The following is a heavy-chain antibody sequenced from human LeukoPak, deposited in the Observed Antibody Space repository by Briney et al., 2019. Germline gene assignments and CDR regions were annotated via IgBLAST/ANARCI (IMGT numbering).Heavy chain of an antibody. CDR3: ARQEIYLGGYCSGGSCPPGNWFDP. CDR1: GYTFANYG. D-gene: IGHD2-15*01. J-gene: IGHJ5*02. V-gene: IGHV1-18*01. CDR2: ISAYNGNT. Sequence: ASVKVSCKASGYTFANYGISWVRQAPGQGLEWVGWISAYNGNTNYAQKLQGRVTMTTDTSTSTGYMELRSLRSDDTAVYYCARQEIYLGGYCSGGSCPPGNWFDPWGQGTLVTVSS.